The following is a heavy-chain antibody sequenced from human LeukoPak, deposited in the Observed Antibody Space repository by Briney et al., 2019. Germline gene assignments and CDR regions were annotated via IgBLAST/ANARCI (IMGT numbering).Heavy chain of an antibody. D-gene: IGHD6-19*01. CDR3: ARDLRIYSSGWYDAFDI. V-gene: IGHV3-23*01. CDR1: GFTFSSYA. J-gene: IGHJ3*02. CDR2: ISGSGGST. Sequence: PGGSLRLSCAASGFTFSSYAMSWVRQAPGKGLEWVSAISGSGGSTYYADSVKGRFTISRDNSKNTLYLQMNSLRAEDTAVYYCARDLRIYSSGWYDAFDIWGQGTMVTVSS.